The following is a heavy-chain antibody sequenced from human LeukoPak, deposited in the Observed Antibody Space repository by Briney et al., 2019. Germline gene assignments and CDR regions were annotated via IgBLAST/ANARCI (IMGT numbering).Heavy chain of an antibody. CDR2: MSYDGSNK. Sequence: GGSLRLSCAASGFTFSSYAMHWVRQAPGKGLEWVAVMSYDGSNKYYADSVKGRFTISRDNSKNTLYLQMNSLRAEDTAVYYCARDGYYDYVWGSYGNAFDIWGQGTMVTVSS. CDR3: ARDGYYDYVWGSYGNAFDI. CDR1: GFTFSSYA. V-gene: IGHV3-30-3*01. J-gene: IGHJ3*02. D-gene: IGHD3-16*01.